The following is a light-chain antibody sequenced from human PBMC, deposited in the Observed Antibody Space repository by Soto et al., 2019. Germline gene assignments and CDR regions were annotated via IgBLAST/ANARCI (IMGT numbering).Light chain of an antibody. CDR2: KAS. V-gene: IGKV1-5*03. CDR3: QQYNIYST. Sequence: IKMTLSPSTLSASVGDRFTITCRASQSISSWLTWYQQKPRKAPNVLIYKASSLEGGVPSRLSGSGSGTEFTLTISSLQPDDFATYYCQQYNIYSTSGQGTNVDNK. CDR1: QSISSW. J-gene: IGKJ1*01.